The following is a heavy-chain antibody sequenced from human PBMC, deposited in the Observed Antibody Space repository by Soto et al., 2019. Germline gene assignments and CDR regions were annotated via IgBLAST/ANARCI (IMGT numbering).Heavy chain of an antibody. CDR2: ISYDGSNQ. CDR3: AKGVDTGMVRTPSGYLDV. D-gene: IGHD5-18*01. J-gene: IGHJ6*02. V-gene: IGHV3-30*18. Sequence: QVQLVESGGGVVQPGRSLRLSCAASAFTFSSSGMHWVRQAPGRGLEWVAIISYDGSNQYYADSVKGRFTISRDNSKNTLFLQMNSLRAEDTAVYYCAKGVDTGMVRTPSGYLDVWGQGTTVTVSS. CDR1: AFTFSSSG.